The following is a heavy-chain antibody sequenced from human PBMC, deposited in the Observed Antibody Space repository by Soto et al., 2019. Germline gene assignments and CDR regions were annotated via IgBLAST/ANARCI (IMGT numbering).Heavy chain of an antibody. D-gene: IGHD3-3*01. CDR2: IYYSGSS. J-gene: IGHJ6*02. CDR3: ARLDGRIYYGMDV. V-gene: IGHV4-61*05. Sequence: PSETLSLTCSVSGGSISSSSYFWGWIRQPPGKGLEWIGYIYYSGSSNYKPSLKSRVAISVDTSKNQFSLKLSSVTAADTAVYYCARLDGRIYYGMDVWGQGTTVTVSS. CDR1: GGSISSSSYF.